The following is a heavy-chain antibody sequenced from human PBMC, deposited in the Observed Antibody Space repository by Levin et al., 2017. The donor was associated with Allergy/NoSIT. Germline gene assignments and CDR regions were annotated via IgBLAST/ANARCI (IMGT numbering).Heavy chain of an antibody. J-gene: IGHJ4*02. CDR1: GFTFSSYS. CDR2: ISSSSSYI. CDR3: ASLLVDTAMVTSDY. D-gene: IGHD5-18*01. Sequence: GGSLRLSCAASGFTFSSYSMNWVRQAPGKGLEWVSSISSSSSYIYYADSVKGRFTISRDNAKNSLYLQMNSLRAEDTAVYYCASLLVDTAMVTSDYWGQGTLVTVSS. V-gene: IGHV3-21*01.